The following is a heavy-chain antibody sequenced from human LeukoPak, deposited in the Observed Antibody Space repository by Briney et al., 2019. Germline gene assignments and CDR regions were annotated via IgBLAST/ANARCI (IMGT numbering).Heavy chain of an antibody. V-gene: IGHV3-23*01. CDR3: AKRGPGSPQSGKYYFDY. J-gene: IGHJ4*02. Sequence: GGSLRLSCAASGFTFSTYGITWVRQAPGKGLEWVSAISGRADLTFYADSVKGRFTISRDNSKNTLYLQMNSLRAEDTAVYYCAKRGPGSPQSGKYYFDYWGQGTLVTVSS. CDR2: ISGRADLT. D-gene: IGHD3-10*01. CDR1: GFTFSTYG.